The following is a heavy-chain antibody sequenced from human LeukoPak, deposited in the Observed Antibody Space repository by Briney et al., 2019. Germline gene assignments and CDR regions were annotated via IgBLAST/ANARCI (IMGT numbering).Heavy chain of an antibody. CDR1: CGLNNTSNYY. CDR2: IYHSGST. CDR3: AREGGEAGYFDI. D-gene: IGHD3-16*01. Sequence: SDTESLTRTVCCGLNNTSNYYWAWIRQPPGKGLEWIGSIYHSGSTYYNPSLKSRHAISVDKSKNQLSLKLSSVTAADTAVYYCAREGGEAGYFDIWGQGTMVTVSS. J-gene: IGHJ3*02. V-gene: IGHV4-39*07.